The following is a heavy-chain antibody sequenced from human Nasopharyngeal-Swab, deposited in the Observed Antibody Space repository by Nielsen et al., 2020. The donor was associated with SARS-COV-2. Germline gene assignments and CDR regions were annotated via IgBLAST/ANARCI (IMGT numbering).Heavy chain of an antibody. V-gene: IGHV3-23*01. Sequence: GGSLRLSCAASGFTFSSYSMNWVRQAPGKGLEWVSAISGSGGSTYYADSVKGRFTISRDNSKNTLYLQMNSLRAEDTAVYYCAKGLGQQLVNWFDPWGQGTLVTVSS. CDR1: GFTFSSYS. J-gene: IGHJ5*02. CDR3: AKGLGQQLVNWFDP. CDR2: ISGSGGST. D-gene: IGHD6-13*01.